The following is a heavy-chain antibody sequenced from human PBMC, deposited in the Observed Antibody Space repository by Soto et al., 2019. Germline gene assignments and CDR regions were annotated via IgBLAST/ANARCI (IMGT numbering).Heavy chain of an antibody. CDR1: GCSISSYY. V-gene: IGHV4-59*05. J-gene: IGHJ5*02. Sequence: SETLSLTCTVSGCSISSYYWSWIRQPPGKGLEWIGSIYYSGSTYYNPSLKSRVTISVDTSKNQFSLKLSSVTAADTAVYYCARQSRWFDPWGQGTLVTVSS. CDR3: ARQSRWFDP. D-gene: IGHD4-4*01. CDR2: IYYSGST.